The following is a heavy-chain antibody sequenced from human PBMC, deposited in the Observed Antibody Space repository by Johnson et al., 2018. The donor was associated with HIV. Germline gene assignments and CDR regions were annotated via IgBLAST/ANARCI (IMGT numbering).Heavy chain of an antibody. V-gene: IGHV3-30*02. Sequence: VQLVESGGGVVQPGGSLRLSCAASGFTFSSYGMHWVRQAQGKGLEWVAFIRYDGSNKYYADSVKGRFTISRDHSKNTLYLQMNSLRAEDTAVYYCARDLAGHNAFDIWGQGTMVTVSS. CDR1: GFTFSSYG. J-gene: IGHJ3*02. CDR2: IRYDGSNK. CDR3: ARDLAGHNAFDI. D-gene: IGHD6-19*01.